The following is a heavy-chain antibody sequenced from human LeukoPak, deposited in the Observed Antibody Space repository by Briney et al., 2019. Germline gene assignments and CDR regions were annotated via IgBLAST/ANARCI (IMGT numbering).Heavy chain of an antibody. D-gene: IGHD3-22*01. CDR1: GYTFTSYA. CDR2: INAGNGNT. V-gene: IGHV1-3*03. J-gene: IGHJ5*02. CDR3: ARSSYYYDSSGYYWVDWFDP. Sequence: GASVKVSCKASGYTFTSYAMHWVRQAPGQRLEWMGWINAGNGNTKYSQEFQGRVTITRDTSASTAYMELSSLRSEDMAVYYCARSSYYYDSSGYYWVDWFDPWGQGTLVTVSS.